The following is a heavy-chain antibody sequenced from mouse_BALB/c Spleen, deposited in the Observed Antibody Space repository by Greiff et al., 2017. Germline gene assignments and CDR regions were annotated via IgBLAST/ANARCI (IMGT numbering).Heavy chain of an antibody. CDR3: ARDRRRFYAMDY. CDR2: ISDGGSYT. J-gene: IGHJ4*01. Sequence: EVQGVESGGGLVKPGGSLKLSCAASGFTFSDYYMYWVRQTPEKRLEWVATISDGGSYTYYPDSVKGRFTISRDNAKNNLYLQMSSLKSEDTAMYYCARDRRRFYAMDYWGQGTSVTVSS. CDR1: GFTFSDYY. V-gene: IGHV5-4*02.